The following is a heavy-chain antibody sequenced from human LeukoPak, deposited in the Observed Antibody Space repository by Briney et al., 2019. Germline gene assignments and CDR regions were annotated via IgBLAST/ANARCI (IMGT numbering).Heavy chain of an antibody. CDR3: AKDKLGYCSGGSCPLPSFDY. V-gene: IGHV3-23*01. CDR2: ISGSGGST. Sequence: GGSLRLSCAASGFTFDDYAMHWVRQAPGKGLEWVSAISGSGGSTYYADSVKGRFTISRDNSKNTLYPQMNSLRAEDTAVYYCAKDKLGYCSGGSCPLPSFDYWGQGTLVTVSS. J-gene: IGHJ4*02. D-gene: IGHD2-15*01. CDR1: GFTFDDYA.